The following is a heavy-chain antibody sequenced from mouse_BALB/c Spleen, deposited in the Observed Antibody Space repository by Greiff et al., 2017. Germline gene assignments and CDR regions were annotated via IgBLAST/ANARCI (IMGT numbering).Heavy chain of an antibody. V-gene: IGHV1S81*02. CDR1: GYTFTSYW. D-gene: IGHD2-3*01. CDR3: ARDGGWLLRFAY. J-gene: IGHJ3*01. Sequence: QVHVKQSGAELVKPGASVKLSCKASGYTFTSYWMHWVKQRPGQGLEWIGEINPSNGRTNYNEKFKSKATLTVDKSSSTAYMQLSSLTSEDSAVYYCARDGGWLLRFAYWGQGTLVTVSA. CDR2: INPSNGRT.